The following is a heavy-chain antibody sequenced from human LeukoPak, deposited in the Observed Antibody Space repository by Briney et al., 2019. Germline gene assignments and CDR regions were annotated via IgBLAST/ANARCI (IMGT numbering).Heavy chain of an antibody. V-gene: IGHV3-53*05. D-gene: IGHD2-21*02. CDR3: ATICGGDCYSKFDY. Sequence: GGSLRLSCAASGFTVSSNYMSWVRQAPGKGLEWVSVIYSGGSTYYADSVKGRFTISRDNSKNTLYLQMNSLRAEDTAVYYCATICGGDCYSKFDYWGQGTLVTVSS. J-gene: IGHJ4*02. CDR2: IYSGGST. CDR1: GFTVSSNY.